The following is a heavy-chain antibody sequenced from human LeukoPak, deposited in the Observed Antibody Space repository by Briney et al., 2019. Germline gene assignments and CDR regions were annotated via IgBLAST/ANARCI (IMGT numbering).Heavy chain of an antibody. D-gene: IGHD2-2*01. Sequence: ASVKVSCKASGYTFTGYYMHWVRQAPGQGLEWMGRINPNSGGTNYAQKFQGRVTMTRDTSISTAYMELSRLRSDDTAVYYCARGYCSSTSCYSVSYWGQGTLVTVSS. V-gene: IGHV1-2*06. J-gene: IGHJ4*02. CDR3: ARGYCSSTSCYSVSY. CDR2: INPNSGGT. CDR1: GYTFTGYY.